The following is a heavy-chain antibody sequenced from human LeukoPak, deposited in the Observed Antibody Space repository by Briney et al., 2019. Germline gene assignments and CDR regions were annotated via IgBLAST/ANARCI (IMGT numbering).Heavy chain of an antibody. V-gene: IGHV3-53*01. CDR2: INSGGST. CDR3: ARDPSPIWFGEYGMDV. Sequence: GGSLRLSCAASGFTFSSYYMSWVRQAPGKGLEWVSGINSGGSTYYADSVKGRFTISRHNSKNTLYLQMYSLRAEDTAVYYCARDPSPIWFGEYGMDVWGQGTTVIVSS. CDR1: GFTFSSYY. D-gene: IGHD3-10*01. J-gene: IGHJ6*02.